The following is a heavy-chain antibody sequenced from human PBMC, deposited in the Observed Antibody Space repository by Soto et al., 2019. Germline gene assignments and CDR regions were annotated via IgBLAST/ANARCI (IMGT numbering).Heavy chain of an antibody. CDR2: IYYNGNT. CDR3: ARQTGVFGHYFDY. J-gene: IGHJ4*02. D-gene: IGHD3-16*01. CDR1: GGSISSSSYY. V-gene: IGHV4-39*01. Sequence: QLRLQEAGPGLVKPSETLSLTCTVSGGSISSSSYYWGWIRQPPGKGPEWIGAIYYNGNTYYNPSLKSRVTMSVDTSKNQFSVKLSSATAADTAMYYCARQTGVFGHYFDYWGQGTLVTVSS.